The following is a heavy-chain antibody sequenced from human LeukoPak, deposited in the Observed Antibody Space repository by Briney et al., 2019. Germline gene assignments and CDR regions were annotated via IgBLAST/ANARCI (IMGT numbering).Heavy chain of an antibody. Sequence: PGGSLRLSCAASGFTFSNCAMNWVRQAPGKGLEWVSDISASGGSTNYADAVKGRLTISRDNSKNTLYLQMNSLRAEDAAIYYCAKGASASRHFDYWGQGTLVTVSS. CDR1: GFTFSNCA. D-gene: IGHD1-26*01. V-gene: IGHV3-23*01. CDR3: AKGASASRHFDY. CDR2: ISASGGST. J-gene: IGHJ4*02.